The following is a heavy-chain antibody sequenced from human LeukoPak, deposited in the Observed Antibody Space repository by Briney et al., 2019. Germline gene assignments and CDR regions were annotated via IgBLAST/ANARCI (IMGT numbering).Heavy chain of an antibody. CDR3: AKVGTVYYFDY. CDR2: ISGSGVST. J-gene: IGHJ4*02. D-gene: IGHD4-17*01. CDR1: GFTFSSFA. Sequence: GGSLRLSCAASGFTFSSFAMSWVRQAPGKGLEWVSTISGSGVSTYYADSVKGRFTVSRDNSENTLYLHMISLRAEDTAVYYCAKVGTVYYFDYRGQGTLVTVSS. V-gene: IGHV3-23*01.